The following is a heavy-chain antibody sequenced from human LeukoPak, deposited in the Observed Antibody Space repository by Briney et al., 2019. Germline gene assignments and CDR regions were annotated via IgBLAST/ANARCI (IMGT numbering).Heavy chain of an antibody. V-gene: IGHV4-39*07. J-gene: IGHJ4*02. Sequence: KPSETLSLTCTVSGGSISSSSYYWGWIRQPPGKGLEWIGSIYYSGSTYYNPSLKSRVTISVDTSKNQFSLKLSSVTAADTAVYYCARESHPSAPFDYWGQGTLVTVSS. CDR1: GGSISSSSYY. CDR3: ARESHPSAPFDY. CDR2: IYYSGST.